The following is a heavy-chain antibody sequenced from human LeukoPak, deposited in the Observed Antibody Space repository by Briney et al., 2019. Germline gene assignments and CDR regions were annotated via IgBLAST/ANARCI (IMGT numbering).Heavy chain of an antibody. CDR2: TYYSGNT. CDR1: GGSISNSTYY. V-gene: IGHV4-39*01. J-gene: IGHJ5*02. Sequence: SETLSLTCTVSGGSISNSTYYLGWIRQPPEKGLEWIGSTYYSGNTYYNPSLKSRVTISVDASKNQFSLKLSSVTAADTAVYYCARQTLDREGWFDPWGQGTLVTVSS. D-gene: IGHD1-26*01. CDR3: ARQTLDREGWFDP.